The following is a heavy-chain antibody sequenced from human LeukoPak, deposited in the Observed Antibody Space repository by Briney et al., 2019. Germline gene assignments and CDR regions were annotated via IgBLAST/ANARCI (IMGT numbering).Heavy chain of an antibody. CDR3: ARPRSYDSSGYYFHYFDY. D-gene: IGHD3-22*01. Sequence: GASVKVSCKASGYTFTSYYMHWVRQAPGQGLEWMGIINPSGDSTNYAQKFQGRVTMTRDTSTSTVYMELSSLRSEDTAVYYCARPRSYDSSGYYFHYFDYWGQGTLVTVSS. J-gene: IGHJ4*02. V-gene: IGHV1-46*03. CDR1: GYTFTSYY. CDR2: INPSGDST.